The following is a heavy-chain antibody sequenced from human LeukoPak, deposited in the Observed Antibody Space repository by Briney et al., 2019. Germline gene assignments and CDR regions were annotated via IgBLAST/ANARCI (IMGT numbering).Heavy chain of an antibody. CDR1: GGSISSYY. Sequence: SETLSLTCTVSGGSISSYYWSWIRQPPEKGLEWIGYIYYSGSTNYNPSLKSRVTISVDTSKNQFSLKLSSVTAADTAVYYCASTPRRGGSLNYWGQGTLVTVSS. J-gene: IGHJ4*02. D-gene: IGHD1-26*01. CDR3: ASTPRRGGSLNY. CDR2: IYYSGST. V-gene: IGHV4-59*01.